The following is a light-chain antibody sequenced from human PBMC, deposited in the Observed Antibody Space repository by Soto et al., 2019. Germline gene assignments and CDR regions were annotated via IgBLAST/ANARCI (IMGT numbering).Light chain of an antibody. CDR3: QQYNDWPLT. CDR2: GAF. J-gene: IGKJ1*01. Sequence: EIVLTQSPAALSVSPGGRATLSCRASQDVMYDLAWYQQKPGQAPRLLVYGAFTRATGIPARFSGTGSGTEFTLTISSLQSEDFALYYCQQYNDWPLTFGQGTKVEI. CDR1: QDVMYD. V-gene: IGKV3-15*01.